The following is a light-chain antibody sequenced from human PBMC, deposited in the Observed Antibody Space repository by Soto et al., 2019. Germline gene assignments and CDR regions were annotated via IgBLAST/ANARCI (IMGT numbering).Light chain of an antibody. Sequence: EIVLTQSPGTLSLSPGESATLSCRASQNINSRYLAWYQQKPGQAPRLLIYGASSRATGIPDRFSGSGSGTDFTLTISSLEPEDFAVYDCQQFGSSPGFTFGPGTNVYIK. CDR1: QNINSRY. J-gene: IGKJ3*01. CDR3: QQFGSSPGFT. CDR2: GAS. V-gene: IGKV3-20*01.